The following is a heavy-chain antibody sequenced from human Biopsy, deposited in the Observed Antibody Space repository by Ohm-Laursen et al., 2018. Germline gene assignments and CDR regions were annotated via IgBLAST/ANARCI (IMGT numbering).Heavy chain of an antibody. J-gene: IGHJ6*02. Sequence: TQTLTLTGSFSGFSLSARGMCVSWIRQAPGKALEWLARVYWDDYKDYSASLQTKLSISKDTSNDQVVLTVNNVDPADTATYYCARTPILIVSAGLVYRHRRHLQGMDVWGQGIAVTVS. CDR3: ARTPILIVSAGLVYRHRRHLQGMDV. CDR1: GFSLSARGMC. V-gene: IGHV2-70*11. D-gene: IGHD6-13*01. CDR2: VYWDDYK.